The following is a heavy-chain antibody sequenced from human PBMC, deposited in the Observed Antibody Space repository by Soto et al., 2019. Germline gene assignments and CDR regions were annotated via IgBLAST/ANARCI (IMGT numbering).Heavy chain of an antibody. CDR3: APMGV. V-gene: IGHV3-23*01. CDR1: GPTFSSHA. J-gene: IGHJ6*02. CDR2: ISGRDNST. Sequence: GSLRLSCAASGPTFSSHAMSWFRHAPGKGLEWVSAISGRDNSTYYADSVKGRFTISRDNSKNTLYLQMSSLRADDTAVYYCAPMGVWGQGTTVTVSS.